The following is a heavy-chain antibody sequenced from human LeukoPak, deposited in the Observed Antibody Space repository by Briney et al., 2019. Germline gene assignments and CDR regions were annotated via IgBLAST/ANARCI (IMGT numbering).Heavy chain of an antibody. D-gene: IGHD5-18*01. J-gene: IGHJ6*02. CDR1: GFTFSSYA. CDR3: AREIYSYGYFGTDYYYYGMDV. V-gene: IGHV3-64*01. Sequence: PGGSLRLSCAASGFTFSSYAMHWVRQAPGKGLECVSAISSNGGSTYYANSVKGRFTISRDNSKNTLYLQMGSLRAEDMAVYYCAREIYSYGYFGTDYYYYGMDVWGQGTTVTVSS. CDR2: ISSNGGST.